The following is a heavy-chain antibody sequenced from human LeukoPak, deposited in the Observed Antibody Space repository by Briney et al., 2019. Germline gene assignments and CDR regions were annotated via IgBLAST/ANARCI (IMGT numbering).Heavy chain of an antibody. J-gene: IGHJ5*02. CDR1: GGSISSSSYY. D-gene: IGHD6-13*01. Sequence: SETLSLTCTVSGGSISSSSYYWGWIRQPPGKGLEWIGSIYYSGSTYYNPSLKSRVTISVDTSKNQFSLKLSSVTAADTVVYYCASRYSSSWYQGAVDPWGQGTLVTVSS. CDR3: ASRYSSSWYQGAVDP. V-gene: IGHV4-39*01. CDR2: IYYSGST.